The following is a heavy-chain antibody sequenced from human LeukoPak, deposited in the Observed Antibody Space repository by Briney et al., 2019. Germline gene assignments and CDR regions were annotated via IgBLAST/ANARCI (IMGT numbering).Heavy chain of an antibody. CDR2: ISGSGGST. J-gene: IGHJ4*02. V-gene: IGHV3-23*01. CDR3: ATYSSSWYCFDY. CDR1: GFTFSSYA. D-gene: IGHD6-13*01. Sequence: PGGSLRLSCAASGFTFSSYAMSWVRQARGKGLEWVSAISGSGGSTYYADSVKGRFTISRDNSKNTLYLQMNSLRAEDTAVYYCATYSSSWYCFDYWGQGTLVTVSS.